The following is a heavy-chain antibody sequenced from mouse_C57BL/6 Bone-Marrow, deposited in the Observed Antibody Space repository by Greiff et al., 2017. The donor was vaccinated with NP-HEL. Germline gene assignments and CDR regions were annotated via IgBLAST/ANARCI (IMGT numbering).Heavy chain of an antibody. Sequence: EVMLVESGGGLVQPKGSLKLSCAASGFSFNTYAMNWVRQAPGKGLEWVARIRSKSNNYATYYADSVKDRFTISRDDSESMLYLQMNNLKTEDTAMYYCVRHRDYGGGYFDYWGQGTTLTVSS. J-gene: IGHJ2*01. D-gene: IGHD2-4*01. CDR2: IRSKSNNYAT. CDR3: VRHRDYGGGYFDY. CDR1: GFSFNTYA. V-gene: IGHV10-1*01.